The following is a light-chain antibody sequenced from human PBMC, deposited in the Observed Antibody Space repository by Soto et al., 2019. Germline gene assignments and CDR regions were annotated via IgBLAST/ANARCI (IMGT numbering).Light chain of an antibody. J-gene: IGKJ1*01. CDR1: QSVSRSY. CDR3: HHYET. Sequence: EIVFAQSPGTLSLSPGDRPTLSCRASQSVSRSYLGWYQQKPGQAPRLLMYGDSIRAAGVPDRFSGSGSGTEFTLTISRLEAEDFTVYYCHHYETFGQGTKVDIK. V-gene: IGKV3-20*01. CDR2: GDS.